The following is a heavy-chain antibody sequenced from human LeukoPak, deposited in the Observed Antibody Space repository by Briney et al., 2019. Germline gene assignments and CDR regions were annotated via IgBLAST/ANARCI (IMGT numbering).Heavy chain of an antibody. V-gene: IGHV1-2*02. Sequence: ASVKVSCKASGHTFSGYYIYWVRQAPGQGLEWMGWINPNSGGTNYAQKFQGRVTMTRDTSISTAYMELSRLRSDDTAVYYCARATGYSSGWYNYWGQGTLVTVSS. CDR3: ARATGYSSGWYNY. CDR2: INPNSGGT. CDR1: GHTFSGYY. J-gene: IGHJ4*02. D-gene: IGHD6-19*01.